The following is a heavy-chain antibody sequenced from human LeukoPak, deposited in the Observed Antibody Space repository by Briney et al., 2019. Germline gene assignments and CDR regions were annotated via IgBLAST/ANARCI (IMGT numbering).Heavy chain of an antibody. D-gene: IGHD2-8*01. J-gene: IGHJ4*02. CDR2: ISSTGATT. Sequence: GGSLRLSCAASGFSFNSYAVNWVRQAPGKGLEWVSVISSTGATTYYAASVKGRFTISRDNSKSTLYLQMDALRADDTAVYYWARSLNVFPRGFDFWGQGTLVTVSS. V-gene: IGHV3-23*01. CDR3: ARSLNVFPRGFDF. CDR1: GFSFNSYA.